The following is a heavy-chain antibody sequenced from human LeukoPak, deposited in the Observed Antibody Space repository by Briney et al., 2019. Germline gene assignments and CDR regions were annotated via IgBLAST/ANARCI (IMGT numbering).Heavy chain of an antibody. CDR1: GFTFSSYA. CDR3: ARGVDYYDSSGTIDY. CDR2: ISGSGGST. V-gene: IGHV3-23*01. D-gene: IGHD3-22*01. J-gene: IGHJ4*02. Sequence: GGSLRLSCAASGFTFSSYAMSWVRQAPGKGLEWVSAISGSGGSTYYADSVKGRFTISRDNSKNTLYLQMNSLRAEDTAVYYCARGVDYYDSSGTIDYWGQGTLVTISS.